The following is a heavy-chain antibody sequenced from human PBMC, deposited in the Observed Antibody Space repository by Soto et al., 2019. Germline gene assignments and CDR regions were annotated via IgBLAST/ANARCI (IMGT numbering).Heavy chain of an antibody. Sequence: QVQLVQSGAEVKKPGASVKVSCKASGYTFTSYGISWVRQAPGQGLEWMGWISAYNGNTNYAQKLQGRVTMTTDTSTSTAYMELRSLRSDDTAVYYCACSGTYYYDSSGYYAFDYWGQGTLVTVSS. J-gene: IGHJ4*02. CDR1: GYTFTSYG. D-gene: IGHD3-22*01. V-gene: IGHV1-18*01. CDR3: ACSGTYYYDSSGYYAFDY. CDR2: ISAYNGNT.